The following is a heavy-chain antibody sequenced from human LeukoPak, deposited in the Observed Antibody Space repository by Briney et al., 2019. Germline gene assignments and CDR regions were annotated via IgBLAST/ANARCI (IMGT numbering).Heavy chain of an antibody. D-gene: IGHD3-10*01. CDR1: GFTVSSNF. CDR3: AKEGGRVTPYIDY. CDR2: IYTSGIT. V-gene: IGHV3-53*01. Sequence: GGSLRLSCAVSGFTVSSNFMSWVRQAPGKGPEWVSVIYTSGITYYADSVKGRFSISRDNSKNTVHLQMNSLRAEDTAVYFCAKEGGRVTPYIDYWGQGTLVTVSS. J-gene: IGHJ4*02.